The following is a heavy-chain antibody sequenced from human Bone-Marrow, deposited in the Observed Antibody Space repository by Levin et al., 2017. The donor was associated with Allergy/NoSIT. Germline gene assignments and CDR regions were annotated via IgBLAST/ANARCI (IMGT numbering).Heavy chain of an antibody. Sequence: RGSLRLSCEASGFMFSTYSMNWVRQAPGKGLEWVAVISYDGRDKYYGDSVKGRFTISKDKSKNTMYLQMNSLRPEDTAVYYCARKGYDGDQGLDYWGQGSLVTVSS. D-gene: IGHD3-22*01. CDR3: ARKGYDGDQGLDY. CDR1: GFMFSTYS. V-gene: IGHV3-30*03. CDR2: ISYDGRDK. J-gene: IGHJ4*02.